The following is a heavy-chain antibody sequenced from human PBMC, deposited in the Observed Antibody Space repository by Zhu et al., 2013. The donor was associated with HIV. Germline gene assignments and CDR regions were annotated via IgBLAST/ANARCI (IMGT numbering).Heavy chain of an antibody. Sequence: QVQLVQSGAEVKKPGASVKVSCKASGYTFSSYDINWVRQATGQGLEWMGWISGYNGNTNYAQKLQGRVTMTRDTSTSTAYMDLRSLRSDDTAVYYCARRYSGTAHFDYWGQGTLVTVSS. D-gene: IGHD1-26*01. CDR2: ISGYNGNT. J-gene: IGHJ4*02. V-gene: IGHV1-18*01. CDR3: ARRYSGTAHFDY. CDR1: GYTFSSYD.